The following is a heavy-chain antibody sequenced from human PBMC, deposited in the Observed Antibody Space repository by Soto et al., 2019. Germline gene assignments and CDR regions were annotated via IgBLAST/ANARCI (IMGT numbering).Heavy chain of an antibody. CDR2: ISGRGRNT. Sequence: EVQMLESGGGLVHPGGSLRLSCAASGFTFSNYAMNWVRQAPGNGLELVSSISGRGRNTYYADSVKGRLTISRDSSKNTLYLQMNSLRVEDTGVYYCAKDLNGSGSFTSYYHYGMDVWGQGTTVTVSS. J-gene: IGHJ6*02. CDR1: GFTFSNYA. CDR3: AKDLNGSGSFTSYYHYGMDV. V-gene: IGHV3-23*01. D-gene: IGHD3-10*01.